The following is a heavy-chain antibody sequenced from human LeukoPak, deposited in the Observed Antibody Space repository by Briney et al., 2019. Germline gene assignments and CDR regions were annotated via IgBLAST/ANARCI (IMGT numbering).Heavy chain of an antibody. Sequence: GGSLRLSCAASGFTFGTYWMHWVRQAPGKGLVWVSGINSDGGTTTYADSVKGRFTISRDNAKNSLYLQMNSLRAEDTAVYYCARELLRYFDWWGQGTLVTVSS. CDR2: INSDGGTT. V-gene: IGHV3-74*01. CDR1: GFTFGTYW. J-gene: IGHJ4*02. CDR3: ARELLRYFDW. D-gene: IGHD3-9*01.